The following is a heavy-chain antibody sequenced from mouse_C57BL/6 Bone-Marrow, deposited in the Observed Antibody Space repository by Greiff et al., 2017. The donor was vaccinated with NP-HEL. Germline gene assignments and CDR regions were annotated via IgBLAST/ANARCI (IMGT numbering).Heavy chain of an antibody. V-gene: IGHV1-80*01. J-gene: IGHJ3*01. CDR3: ARGAY. CDR2: IYPGDGDT. Sequence: QVQLQQSGAELVKPGASVKISCKASGYEFSNYWMNWVKQRPGKGLEWIGQIYPGDGDTNYNGKLKDKATLTADKSSSTAYMQLSRLTSDDSAVYFCARGAYWGQGTLVTVSA. CDR1: GYEFSNYW.